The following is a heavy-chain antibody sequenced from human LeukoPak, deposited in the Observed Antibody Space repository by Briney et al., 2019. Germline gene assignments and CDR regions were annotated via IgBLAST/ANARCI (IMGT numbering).Heavy chain of an antibody. D-gene: IGHD4-17*01. V-gene: IGHV4-59*01. Sequence: KSSETLSLTCSVSGGSISSYYWSWIRQPPGKGLEWIGYIYYSGSTNYNPSLKSRVTISVDTSKNQFSLKLSSVTAADTAVYYCARVASDYGDYAPDYWGQGTLVTASS. CDR3: ARVASDYGDYAPDY. CDR2: IYYSGST. J-gene: IGHJ4*02. CDR1: GGSISSYY.